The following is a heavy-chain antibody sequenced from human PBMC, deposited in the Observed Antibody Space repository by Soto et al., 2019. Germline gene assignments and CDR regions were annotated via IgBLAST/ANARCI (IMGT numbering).Heavy chain of an antibody. D-gene: IGHD3-10*01. J-gene: IGHJ4*02. CDR3: ARGRASGSYYLLDY. Sequence: ASVKVSCKASGDTFTTYDINWVRQATGHGLEWMGWINPNSGNIGYAQRFQGRVTMTRDTAIRTAYMEVSSLRSDDTTVYYCARGRASGSYYLLDYWGQGTLVTVSS. CDR1: GDTFTTYD. CDR2: INPNSGNI. V-gene: IGHV1-8*01.